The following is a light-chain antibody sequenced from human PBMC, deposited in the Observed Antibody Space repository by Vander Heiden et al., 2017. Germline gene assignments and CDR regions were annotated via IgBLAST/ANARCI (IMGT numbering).Light chain of an antibody. Sequence: QSVLPQPPSVSAAPAQKVTLSSSATSSNIGNNNVSCYPHHHGTAPKLLIYEKNKRSSGIPDRFAGSKSGTSAHLGITGLQTGDEAEYYCGTWDSSLSAYVFGTGTKVT. V-gene: IGLV1-51*02. CDR1: SSNIGNNN. J-gene: IGLJ1*01. CDR3: GTWDSSLSAYV. CDR2: EKN.